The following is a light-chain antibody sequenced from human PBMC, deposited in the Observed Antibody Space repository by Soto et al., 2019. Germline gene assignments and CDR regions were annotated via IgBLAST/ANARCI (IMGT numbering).Light chain of an antibody. CDR1: SSDVGGYNY. Sequence: QSALTQPASVSGSPGQSITISCTGTSSDVGGYNYVSWYQQHPGKAPKLMIYDVSNRPSGVSNRFSGSKSGNTASLTISGLQAVDEADYYCSSYTSSSTQVFGTGTKVTVL. CDR3: SSYTSSSTQV. CDR2: DVS. V-gene: IGLV2-14*01. J-gene: IGLJ1*01.